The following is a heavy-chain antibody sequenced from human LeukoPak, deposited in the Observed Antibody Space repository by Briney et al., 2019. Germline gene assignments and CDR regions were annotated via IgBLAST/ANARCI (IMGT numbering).Heavy chain of an antibody. J-gene: IGHJ3*01. CDR3: TTDRGSSRRTYYDILTGLF. CDR1: GFTFSNAW. CDR2: IKSKTDGGTT. D-gene: IGHD3-9*01. V-gene: IGHV3-15*01. Sequence: PGGSLRLSCAASGFTFSNAWMSWVRQAPGKGLEWVGRIKSKTDGGTTDYAAPVKGRFTISRDDSKNTLYLQMNSLKTEDTAVYYCTTDRGSSRRTYYDILTGLFWGQGTMVTVSS.